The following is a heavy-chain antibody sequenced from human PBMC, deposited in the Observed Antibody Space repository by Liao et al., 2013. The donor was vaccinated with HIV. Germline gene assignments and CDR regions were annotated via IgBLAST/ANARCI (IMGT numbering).Heavy chain of an antibody. CDR3: ARGGFPSLEWLFNSYFDY. Sequence: QLQLQESGPGLVKPSETLSLTCTVSGGSIFSSTYYWGWIRQSPGKGLEWIGTIYYSGSTYYNPSLQSRVTISVDTSKKQFSLRLNSVTAADTAIYYCARGGFPSLEWLFNSYFDYWGQGTLVTVSS. J-gene: IGHJ4*02. D-gene: IGHD3-3*01. CDR2: IYYSGST. V-gene: IGHV4-39*07. CDR1: GGSIFSSTYY.